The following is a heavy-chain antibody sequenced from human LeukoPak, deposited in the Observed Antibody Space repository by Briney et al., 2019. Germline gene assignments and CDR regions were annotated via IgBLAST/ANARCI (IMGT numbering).Heavy chain of an antibody. CDR1: GGSISSYY. D-gene: IGHD3-16*02. J-gene: IGHJ4*02. V-gene: IGHV4-59*01. Sequence: SETLSLTCTVSGGSISSYYWSWIRQPPGKGLEWIGYIYYSGGTNYNPSLKSRVTISVDTSKNQFSLKLSSVTAADTAVYYCARTNYDYVWGSYRYYFDYWGQGTLVTVSS. CDR2: IYYSGGT. CDR3: ARTNYDYVWGSYRYYFDY.